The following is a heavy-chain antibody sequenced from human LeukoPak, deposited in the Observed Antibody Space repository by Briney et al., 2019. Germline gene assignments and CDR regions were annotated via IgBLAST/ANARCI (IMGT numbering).Heavy chain of an antibody. V-gene: IGHV4-59*01. J-gene: IGHJ4*02. CDR1: GGSISSYY. D-gene: IGHD6-19*01. Sequence: SETLSLTCTVSGGSISSYYWSWIRQPPGKGLEWIGYIYYSGSTNYKPSLKSRVTISVDTSKNEFSLKLSSVTAADTAIYYCARGTLAVAGFFDYWGQGILVTVSS. CDR2: IYYSGST. CDR3: ARGTLAVAGFFDY.